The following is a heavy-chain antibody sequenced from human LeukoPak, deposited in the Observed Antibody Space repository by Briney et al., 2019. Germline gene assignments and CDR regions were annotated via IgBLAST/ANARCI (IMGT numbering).Heavy chain of an antibody. Sequence: PSETLSLTCTVSGGSISSSSYYWSWIRQPPGKGLEWIGYIYYSGSTNYNPSLKSRVTISVDTSKNQFSLKLSSVTAADTAVYYCARVEATEAVAGFDYWGQGTLVTVSS. CDR3: ARVEATEAVAGFDY. D-gene: IGHD6-19*01. J-gene: IGHJ4*02. CDR2: IYYSGST. CDR1: GGSISSSSYY. V-gene: IGHV4-61*01.